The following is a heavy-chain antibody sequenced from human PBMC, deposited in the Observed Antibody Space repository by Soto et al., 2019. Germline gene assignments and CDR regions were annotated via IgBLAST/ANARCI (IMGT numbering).Heavy chain of an antibody. CDR2: ISPDGGRT. CDR3: AARDPGHY. V-gene: IGHV1-46*01. J-gene: IGHJ4*02. Sequence: QVQLVQSGAEVKKPGASVKVSCKASGYTFTTYYMHWVRQAPGQGLGWMGIISPDGGRTSYAQKFQGRVTMTRHTSTSTVYIELSSLRSEDTAVYYSAARDPGHYWWQGTLITVSS. D-gene: IGHD6-6*01. CDR1: GYTFTTYY.